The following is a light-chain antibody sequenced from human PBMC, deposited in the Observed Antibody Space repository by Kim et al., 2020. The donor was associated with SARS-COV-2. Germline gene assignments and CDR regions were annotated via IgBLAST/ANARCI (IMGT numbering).Light chain of an antibody. J-gene: IGLJ2*01. CDR1: VLAKKY. Sequence: SYELTQPSSVSVSPGQTARITCSGDVLAKKYARWFQQKPGQAPVLIIYKGSERPSGIPERFSGSSSGTTVTLTISGAQVEDEADYYCFSAADDSLIFGGGTQLTVL. CDR2: KGS. CDR3: FSAADDSLI. V-gene: IGLV3-27*01.